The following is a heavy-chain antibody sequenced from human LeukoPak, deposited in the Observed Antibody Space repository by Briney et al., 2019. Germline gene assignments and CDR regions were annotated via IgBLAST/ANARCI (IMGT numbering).Heavy chain of an antibody. D-gene: IGHD3-22*01. Sequence: ASVTVSCKTSGYCFSDHGISWVRQAPGQGLEWMGWISAYNGNTNYAQKLQGRVTMTTDTSTSTAYMELRSLRSDDTAVYYCARGDDSSGPYYFDYWGQGTLVTVSS. J-gene: IGHJ4*02. V-gene: IGHV1-18*01. CDR2: ISAYNGNT. CDR3: ARGDDSSGPYYFDY. CDR1: GYCFSDHG.